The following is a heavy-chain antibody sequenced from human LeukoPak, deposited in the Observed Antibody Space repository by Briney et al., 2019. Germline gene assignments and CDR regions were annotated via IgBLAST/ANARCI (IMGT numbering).Heavy chain of an antibody. CDR1: GYSFTSYW. V-gene: IGHV5-51*01. CDR3: ARDLVAVAGDRYFDY. CDR2: IYPGDSDT. J-gene: IGHJ4*02. D-gene: IGHD6-19*01. Sequence: GESLKISCKGSGYSFTSYWIGWVRQMPGKGLEWMGIIYPGDSDTRYSPSFQGQVTISADKSISTAYLQWNSLRAEDTAVYYCARDLVAVAGDRYFDYWGQGTLVTVSS.